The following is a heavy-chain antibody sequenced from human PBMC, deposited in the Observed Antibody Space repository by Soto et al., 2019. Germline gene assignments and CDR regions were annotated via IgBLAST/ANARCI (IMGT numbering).Heavy chain of an antibody. CDR1: GGSISSSSYY. V-gene: IGHV4-39*01. CDR3: ARQDIVLMVYANDY. J-gene: IGHJ4*02. D-gene: IGHD2-8*01. CDR2: IYYSGST. Sequence: QLQLQESGPGLVKPSETLSLTCTVSGGSISSSSYYWGWIRQPPGKGLEWIGSIYYSGSTYYNPSLKSRVSISVDTSKNQFSLKVSSVTAADTAVYYCARQDIVLMVYANDYWGQGTLVTVSS.